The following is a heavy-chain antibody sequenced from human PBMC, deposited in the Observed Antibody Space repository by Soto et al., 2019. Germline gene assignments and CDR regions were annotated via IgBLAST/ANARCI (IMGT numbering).Heavy chain of an antibody. Sequence: SETLALTCTVSGGSISSSSYYWGWIRQPPGKGLEWIGSIYYSGSTYYNPSLKSRVTISVDTSKNQFSLKLSSVTAADTAVYYCARFFSIEIVASIWIDPCVEG. D-gene: IGHD5-12*01. CDR3: ARFFSIEIVASIWIDP. J-gene: IGHJ5*02. V-gene: IGHV4-39*01. CDR1: GGSISSSSYY. CDR2: IYYSGST.